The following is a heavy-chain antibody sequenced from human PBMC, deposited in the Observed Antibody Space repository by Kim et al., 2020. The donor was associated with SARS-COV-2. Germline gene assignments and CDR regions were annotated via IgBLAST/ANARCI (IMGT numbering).Heavy chain of an antibody. J-gene: IGHJ6*02. V-gene: IGHV2-70*11. D-gene: IGHD4-17*01. CDR2: IDWDDNK. CDR3: AQIGDPYGTGCYFYGKDV. CDR1: GLSLSTSGMC. Sequence: SGPTLVNPTQTLTLTCTFSGLSLSTSGMCLSWVRQSPGKALEWLARIDWDDNKYYSTSLKTRVTIARDTFKNQVVLRLTDMDPSDTGTYYCAQIGDPYGTGCYFYGKDVWGQGTTVTVSS.